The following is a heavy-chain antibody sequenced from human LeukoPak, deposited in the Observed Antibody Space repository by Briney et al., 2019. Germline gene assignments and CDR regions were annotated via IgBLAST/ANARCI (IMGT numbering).Heavy chain of an antibody. V-gene: IGHV4-34*01. CDR1: GGSFSGYY. Sequence: SETLSLTCAVYGGSFSGYYWSWIRQPPGKGLEWIGEINHSGSTNYNPSLKSRVTISVDTSKNQFSLKLSSVTAADTAVYYCARSYDILTGYSVADYWGQGTLVTVPS. CDR2: INHSGST. D-gene: IGHD3-9*01. CDR3: ARSYDILTGYSVADY. J-gene: IGHJ4*02.